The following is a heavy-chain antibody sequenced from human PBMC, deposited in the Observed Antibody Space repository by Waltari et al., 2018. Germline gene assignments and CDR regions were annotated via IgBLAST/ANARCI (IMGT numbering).Heavy chain of an antibody. CDR2: LSGMGGST. V-gene: IGHV3-23*02. Sequence: EVQLLESGGGLGQPGGSLRLSCAASGFTCSSYAMSWVRQAPGKGLEWGSGLSGMGGSTYSDASGTGRFTISRDNSKNTLYLQMNSLRAEDTAVYYCAKGGRGSDSFAYWGQGTLVTVSS. CDR1: GFTCSSYA. CDR3: AKGGRGSDSFAY. J-gene: IGHJ4*02. D-gene: IGHD2-15*01.